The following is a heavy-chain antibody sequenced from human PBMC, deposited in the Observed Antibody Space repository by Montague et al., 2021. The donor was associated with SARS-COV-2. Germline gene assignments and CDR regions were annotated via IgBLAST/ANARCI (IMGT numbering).Heavy chain of an antibody. CDR2: IYTSGTT. CDR3: ARAHSGSWAHLDN. V-gene: IGHV4-61*02. D-gene: IGHD5-12*01. Sequence: TLSLTCTVSGGSISSGGYYWSWIRQPAGKGLEWIGRIYTSGTTDYSFSLKSRVTISVDTSKNQFSLKLTSMTAADTAVYYCARAHSGSWAHLDNWGQGSLVTVSS. CDR1: GGSISSGGYY. J-gene: IGHJ4*02.